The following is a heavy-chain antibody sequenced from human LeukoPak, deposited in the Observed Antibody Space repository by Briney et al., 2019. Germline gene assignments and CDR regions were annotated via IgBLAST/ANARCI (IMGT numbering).Heavy chain of an antibody. CDR1: VYTFTSYG. V-gene: IGHV1-18*01. J-gene: IGHJ4*02. CDR2: ISANNGHT. D-gene: IGHD3-22*01. CDR3: ARGATYYYDSSGYYYPRGYFDY. Sequence: ASVKVSCKASVYTFTSYGISWVRQAPGQGLEWMGWISANNGHTNYAQKLQGRVTMTTDTSTSTAYMELRSLRSDDTAVYYCARGATYYYDSSGYYYPRGYFDYWGQGTLVTGSS.